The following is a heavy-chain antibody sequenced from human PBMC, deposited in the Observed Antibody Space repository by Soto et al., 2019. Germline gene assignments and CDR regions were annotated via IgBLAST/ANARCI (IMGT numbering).Heavy chain of an antibody. CDR1: GFTFSSYS. CDR3: VRGVPGDRTYFWDGMDV. D-gene: IGHD7-27*01. CDR2: ISSSSNTI. V-gene: IGHV3-48*02. Sequence: EVQLVESGGGLVQPGGSLRLSCAASGFTFSSYSMNWVRQAPGKGLQWISYISSSSNTIYYADPVKGRFTIYRDYAKNSLYLQMNSLTDEDTDVYYCVRGVPGDRTYFWDGMDVWGQGNTVTASS. J-gene: IGHJ6*02.